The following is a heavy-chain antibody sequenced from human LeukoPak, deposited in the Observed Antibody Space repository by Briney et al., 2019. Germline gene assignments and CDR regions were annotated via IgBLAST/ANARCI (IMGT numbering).Heavy chain of an antibody. V-gene: IGHV4-61*05. CDR3: ARGDKRVTFGGVIVPFDY. J-gene: IGHJ4*02. CDR2: IYYSGIT. CDR1: GGSISSSSYY. Sequence: PSETLSLTCTVSGGSISSSSYYWGWIRQPPGKGLEWIGYIYYSGITNYSPSLKSRVTISVDTSKKQFSLKVTSVTTADTAVYYCARGDKRVTFGGVIVPFDYWGQGTLVTVSS. D-gene: IGHD3-16*02.